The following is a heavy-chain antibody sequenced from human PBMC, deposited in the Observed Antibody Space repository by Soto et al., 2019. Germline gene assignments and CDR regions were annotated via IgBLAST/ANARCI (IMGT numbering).Heavy chain of an antibody. CDR2: IDPSDSHI. Sequence: GESLKLSCKGSGYSFTSYWISWVRQMPGKGLEWMGRIDPSDSHINYGPSFEGHVTISADKSISTAYLQWSSLEASDTAKYYCARHFYQKGDFDFWGQGTLVTVSS. J-gene: IGHJ4*02. V-gene: IGHV5-10-1*01. CDR1: GYSFTSYW. D-gene: IGHD2-2*01. CDR3: ARHFYQKGDFDF.